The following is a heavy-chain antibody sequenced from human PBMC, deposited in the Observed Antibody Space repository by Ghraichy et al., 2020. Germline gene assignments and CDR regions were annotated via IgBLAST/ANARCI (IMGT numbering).Heavy chain of an antibody. D-gene: IGHD3-9*01. J-gene: IGHJ3*02. V-gene: IGHV4-39*07. CDR3: ATDILTGLDAFDI. CDR1: GGSISSSSYY. Sequence: SETLSLTCTVSGGSISSSSYYWGWIRQPPGKGLEWIGSIYYSGSTYYNPSLKSRVTISVDTSKNQFSLKLSSVTAADTAVYYCATDILTGLDAFDIWGQGTMVTVSS. CDR2: IYYSGST.